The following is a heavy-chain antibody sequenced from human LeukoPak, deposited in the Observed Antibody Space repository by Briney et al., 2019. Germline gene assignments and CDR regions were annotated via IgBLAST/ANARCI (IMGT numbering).Heavy chain of an antibody. CDR2: MNPNSGNK. V-gene: IGHV1-8*01. Sequence: ASVKVSCKASGYTFTSYDINWVRQATGQGLEGMGWMNPNSGNKGYAQKFQGGVTMTRNTSISTAYMELSSLRSEDTAVYHCARVRVVVVVAAIHDWFDPWGQGTLVTVSS. CDR1: GYTFTSYD. J-gene: IGHJ5*02. D-gene: IGHD2-15*01. CDR3: ARVRVVVVVAAIHDWFDP.